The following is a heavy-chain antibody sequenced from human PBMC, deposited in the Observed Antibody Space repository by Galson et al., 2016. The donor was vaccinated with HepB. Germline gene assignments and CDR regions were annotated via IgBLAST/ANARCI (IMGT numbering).Heavy chain of an antibody. CDR1: GFTFSDFY. CDR2: ISGSSRTI. CDR3: VREVSVSES. Sequence: SLRLSCAASGFTFSDFYMSWIRQTPGKGLEWIAYISGSSRTIDYAASVKGRFTISRDNANSSLYLEMNNLRDEDTAVYYCVREVSVSESWGQGTLVNVHS. D-gene: IGHD3-3*01. V-gene: IGHV3-11*04. J-gene: IGHJ5*02.